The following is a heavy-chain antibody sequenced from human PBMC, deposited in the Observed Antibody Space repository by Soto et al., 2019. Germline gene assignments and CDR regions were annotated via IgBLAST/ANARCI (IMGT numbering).Heavy chain of an antibody. V-gene: IGHV6-1*01. J-gene: IGHJ4*02. CDR1: GDSVSSNSAA. Sequence: SQTLSLTCAISGDSVSSNSAAWSWIRQSPSRGLEWLGRTYYRSKWYNNYAVSVKSRITINPDTSKNQFSLELNSVTPGDTAVYYCARDRLGDGYNDYWGQGTLVTVSS. D-gene: IGHD5-12*01. CDR3: ARDRLGDGYNDY. CDR2: TYYRSKWYN.